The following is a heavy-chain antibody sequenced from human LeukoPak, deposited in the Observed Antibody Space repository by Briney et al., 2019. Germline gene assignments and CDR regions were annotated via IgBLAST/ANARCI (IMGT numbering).Heavy chain of an antibody. CDR1: GFTFISFG. Sequence: GGSLRLSCAASGFTFISFGMNWVRQAPGKGLEWVSGINSDGSSTIYADSVKGRFTISRDNAKNTLYLQMNSLRADDTAVYYCARGGVYSTSAVDYWGQGTLVTVSS. CDR3: ARGGVYSTSAVDY. D-gene: IGHD6-6*01. V-gene: IGHV3-74*01. J-gene: IGHJ4*02. CDR2: INSDGSST.